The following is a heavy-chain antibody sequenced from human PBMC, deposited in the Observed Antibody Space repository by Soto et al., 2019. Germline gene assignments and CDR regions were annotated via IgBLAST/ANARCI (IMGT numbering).Heavy chain of an antibody. CDR2: ITGSGGGT. D-gene: IGHD6-13*01. Sequence: EGQLLESGGGLVQPGGSLRLSCAASGFTFSNYAMTWVRQAPGKGLEWVSVITGSGGGTYFVDSVKARLTISRDKSTHTVYLQMNSLRAEDTAVYYCAKRLISAAGFDYWGQGTLVTVYS. V-gene: IGHV3-23*01. CDR1: GFTFSNYA. CDR3: AKRLISAAGFDY. J-gene: IGHJ4*02.